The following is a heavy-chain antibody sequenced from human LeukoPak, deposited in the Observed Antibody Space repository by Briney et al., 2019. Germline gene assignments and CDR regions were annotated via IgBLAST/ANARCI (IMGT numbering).Heavy chain of an antibody. V-gene: IGHV4-59*01. CDR1: GGSIGSYY. CDR3: ARRTGYCSGGSCYHWFDP. Sequence: SETLSLTCTVSGGSIGSYYWSWIRQPPGKGLEWIGYIYYSGSTNYNPSLKSRVTISVDTSKNQFSLKLSSVTAADTAAYYCARRTGYCSGGSCYHWFDPWGQGTLVTVSS. J-gene: IGHJ5*02. CDR2: IYYSGST. D-gene: IGHD2-15*01.